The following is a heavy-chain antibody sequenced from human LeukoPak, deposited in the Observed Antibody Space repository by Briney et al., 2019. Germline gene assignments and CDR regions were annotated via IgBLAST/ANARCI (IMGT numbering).Heavy chain of an antibody. J-gene: IGHJ4*02. CDR2: INHSGST. CDR1: GGSFSGYY. CDR3: ARGRIQIAARPGYFDY. V-gene: IGHV4-34*01. Sequence: SETLSLTCAVYGGSFSGYYWSWIRQPPGKGLEWIGEINHSGSTNYNPSLKSRVTISVDTSKNQFSLKLSSVTAADTAVYYCARGRIQIAARPGYFDYWGQGTLVTVSS. D-gene: IGHD6-6*01.